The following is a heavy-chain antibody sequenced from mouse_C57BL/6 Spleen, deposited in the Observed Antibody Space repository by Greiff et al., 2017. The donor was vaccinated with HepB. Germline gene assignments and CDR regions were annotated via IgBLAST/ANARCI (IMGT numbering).Heavy chain of an antibody. CDR2: IYPRSGNT. Sequence: VKLQESGAELARPGASVKLSCKASGYTFTSYGISWVKQRTGQGLEWIGEIYPRSGNTYYNEKFKGKATLTADKSSSTAYMELRSLTSEDSAVYFCARYNYGSSSWFAYWGQGTLVTVSA. CDR1: GYTFTSYG. J-gene: IGHJ3*01. D-gene: IGHD1-1*01. CDR3: ARYNYGSSSWFAY. V-gene: IGHV1-81*01.